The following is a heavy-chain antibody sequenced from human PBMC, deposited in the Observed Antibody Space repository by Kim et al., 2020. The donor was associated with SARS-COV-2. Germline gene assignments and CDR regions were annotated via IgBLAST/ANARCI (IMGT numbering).Heavy chain of an antibody. D-gene: IGHD3-3*01. CDR2: ISAYNGNT. CDR1: GYTFTSYG. Sequence: ASVKVSCKASGYTFTSYGISWVRQAPGQGLEWMGWISAYNGNTNYAQKLQGRVTMTTDTSTSTAYMELRSLRSDDTAVYYCARDSPGLYDFWSGSPFDYWGQGTLVTVSS. J-gene: IGHJ4*02. CDR3: ARDSPGLYDFWSGSPFDY. V-gene: IGHV1-18*01.